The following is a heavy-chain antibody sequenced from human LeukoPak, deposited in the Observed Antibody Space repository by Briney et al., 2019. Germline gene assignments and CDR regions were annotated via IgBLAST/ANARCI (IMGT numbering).Heavy chain of an antibody. D-gene: IGHD6-13*01. J-gene: IGHJ4*02. V-gene: IGHV3-23*01. CDR3: ARDVGSAAAWSDY. Sequence: GGSLRLSCAASGFTFSSYAMSWVRQAPGKGLEWVSAISGSGGSTYYADSVKGRFTISRDNSKNTLYLEMDSLRVEDTALYYCARDVGSAAAWSDYWGQGTLVAVSS. CDR2: ISGSGGST. CDR1: GFTFSSYA.